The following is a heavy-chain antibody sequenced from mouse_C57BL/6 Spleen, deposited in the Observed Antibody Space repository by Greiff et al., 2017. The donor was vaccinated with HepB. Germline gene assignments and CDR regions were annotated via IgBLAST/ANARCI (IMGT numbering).Heavy chain of an antibody. J-gene: IGHJ3*01. Sequence: QRVESGGGLVKPGGSLKLSCAASGFTFSSYAMSWVRQTPEKRLEWVATISDGGSYTYYPDNVKGRFTISRDNAKNNLYLQMSHLKSEDTAMYYCARDYYGSSQTAFAYWGQGTLVTVSA. V-gene: IGHV5-4*01. D-gene: IGHD1-1*01. CDR3: ARDYYGSSQTAFAY. CDR1: GFTFSSYA. CDR2: ISDGGSYT.